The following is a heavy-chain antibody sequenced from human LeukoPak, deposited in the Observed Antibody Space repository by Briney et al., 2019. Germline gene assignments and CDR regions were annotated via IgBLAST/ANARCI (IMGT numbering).Heavy chain of an antibody. V-gene: IGHV3-48*01. J-gene: IGHJ5*02. CDR2: ISSASSTI. D-gene: IGHD3-10*01. CDR1: GFTFSSYS. Sequence: GESLRLSCAASGFTFSSYSMNWVRQAPGKGLEWVSYISSASSTIYYADSVKGRFTISRDNAKNSLYLQMNSLRAEDTAMYYCASDGWFGDYNWFDPWGQGTLVTVSS. CDR3: ASDGWFGDYNWFDP.